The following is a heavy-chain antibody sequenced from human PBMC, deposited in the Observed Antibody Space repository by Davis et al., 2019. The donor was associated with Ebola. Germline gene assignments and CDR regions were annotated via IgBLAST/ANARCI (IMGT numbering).Heavy chain of an antibody. CDR1: GYTFTSYD. V-gene: IGHV1-8*01. CDR3: ARGHERMVAVDY. CDR2: MNPNSGNT. D-gene: IGHD2-15*01. Sequence: ASVKVSCKASGYTFTSYDINWVRQATGQGLEWMGWMNPNSGNTGYAQKFQGRVTMTRNTSISTAYMELSSLRSEDTAVYYCARGHERMVAVDYWGQGTLVTVSS. J-gene: IGHJ4*02.